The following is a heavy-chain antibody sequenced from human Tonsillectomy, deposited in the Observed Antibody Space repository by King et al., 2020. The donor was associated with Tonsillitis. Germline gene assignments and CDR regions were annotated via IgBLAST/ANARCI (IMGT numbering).Heavy chain of an antibody. CDR1: GFTFSSYS. D-gene: IGHD3-16*01. J-gene: IGHJ4*02. CDR3: ARDLGWSFDY. Sequence: VQLVESGGGLVKPGGSLRLSCAASGFTFSSYSMNWVRQALGKGLEWVSSISSSSSYIYYADSVKGRFTISRDNAKNSLYLQMNSLRVEDTAVYYCARDLGWSFDYWGQGTLVTVSS. V-gene: IGHV3-21*01. CDR2: ISSSSSYI.